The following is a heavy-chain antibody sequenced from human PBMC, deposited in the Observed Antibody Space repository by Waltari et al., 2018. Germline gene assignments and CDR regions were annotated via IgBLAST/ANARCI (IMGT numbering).Heavy chain of an antibody. D-gene: IGHD2-2*01. CDR2: INHSGST. CDR1: GGSFSGYY. J-gene: IGHJ5*02. Sequence: QVQLQQWGAGLLKPSETLSLTCAVYGGSFSGYYWSWIRQPPGKGLEWIGEINHSGSTNYNPSLKSRVTISVDTSKNQFSLKLSSVTAADTAVYYCALGCSSTSCQGWFDPWGQGTLVTVSS. CDR3: ALGCSSTSCQGWFDP. V-gene: IGHV4-34*01.